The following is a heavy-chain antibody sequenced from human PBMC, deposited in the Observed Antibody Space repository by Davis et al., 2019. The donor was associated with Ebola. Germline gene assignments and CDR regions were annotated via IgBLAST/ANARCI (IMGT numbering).Heavy chain of an antibody. V-gene: IGHV3-64*01. CDR3: ARRIIAARSYNWFDP. Sequence: GESLKISCAASGFTFSSYAMHWVRQAPGKGLEYVSAISSNGGSTYYANSVKGRFTISRDNSKNTLYLQMNSLRAEDTAVYYCARRIIAARSYNWFDPWGQGTLVTVSS. J-gene: IGHJ5*02. CDR1: GFTFSSYA. CDR2: ISSNGGST. D-gene: IGHD6-6*01.